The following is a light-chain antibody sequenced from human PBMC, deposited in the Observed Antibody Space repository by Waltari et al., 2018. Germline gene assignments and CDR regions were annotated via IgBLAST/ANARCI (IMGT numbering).Light chain of an antibody. Sequence: DIQLTQSPSFLSASVGDRVTITCRASQDISSSLAWYQQKPGRAPKRLIYAASTLQSGVPSRLSGRGSGTEFTLTSSSLQPEDFVTYYCQQVNNYPFTFGPGTILDVK. J-gene: IGKJ3*01. CDR1: QDISSS. CDR3: QQVNNYPFT. CDR2: AAS. V-gene: IGKV1-9*01.